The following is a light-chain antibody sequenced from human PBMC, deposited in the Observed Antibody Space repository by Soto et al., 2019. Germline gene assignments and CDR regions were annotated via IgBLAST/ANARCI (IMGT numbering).Light chain of an antibody. CDR1: QSVSSN. Sequence: EIVMTQSPATLSVSPGERATLSCRASQSVSSNLAWYQQKPGQAPRLLIYCASTRATSIPARFSGSGSGTEFTLTISSLQSEDFAVYYCQQYNNWPPSMYTFGQGTKLEIK. CDR2: CAS. CDR3: QQYNNWPPSMYT. J-gene: IGKJ2*01. V-gene: IGKV3-15*01.